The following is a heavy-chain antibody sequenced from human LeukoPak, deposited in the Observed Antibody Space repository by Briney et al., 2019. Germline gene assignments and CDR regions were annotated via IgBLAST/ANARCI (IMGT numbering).Heavy chain of an antibody. J-gene: IGHJ3*02. D-gene: IGHD3-10*01. CDR2: ITSSNSHI. CDR3: ARDYFGSGSYPNASDI. Sequence: GGSLRLSCAASGFTFTSYSMNWVRQAPGQGLEWVSFITSSNSHIYYADSVKGRFTIFRDNARNSLYLQLNSLRAEDTAVYYCARDYFGSGSYPNASDIWGQGTMVTVSS. V-gene: IGHV3-21*01. CDR1: GFTFTSYS.